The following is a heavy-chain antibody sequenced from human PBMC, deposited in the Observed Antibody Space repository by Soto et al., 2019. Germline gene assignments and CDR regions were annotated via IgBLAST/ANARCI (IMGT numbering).Heavy chain of an antibody. CDR3: ARVSYYYDSSGYYFDY. J-gene: IGHJ4*02. Sequence: LCGGSISSGDYYWSWIRQPPGKGLEWIGYIYYSGSTYYNPSLKSRVTISVDTSKNQFSLKLSSVTAADTAVYYCARVSYYYDSSGYYFDYWGQGTLVTVSS. CDR1: GGSISSGDYY. CDR2: IYYSGST. D-gene: IGHD3-22*01. V-gene: IGHV4-30-4*01.